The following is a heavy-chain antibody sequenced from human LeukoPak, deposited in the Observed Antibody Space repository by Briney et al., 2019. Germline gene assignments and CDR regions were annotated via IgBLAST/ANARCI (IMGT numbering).Heavy chain of an antibody. CDR3: ARDRSELVLYYYYMDV. V-gene: IGHV3-21*01. Sequence: GGSLRVSCAASGFTFSSYSMNWVGQAPGKGLPWVSSISSSSSYIYYADSVKGRFTISRDNAKNSLYLQMNSLRAEDTAVYYCARDRSELVLYYYYMDVWGKGTTVTVSS. D-gene: IGHD6-6*01. CDR1: GFTFSSYS. CDR2: ISSSSSYI. J-gene: IGHJ6*03.